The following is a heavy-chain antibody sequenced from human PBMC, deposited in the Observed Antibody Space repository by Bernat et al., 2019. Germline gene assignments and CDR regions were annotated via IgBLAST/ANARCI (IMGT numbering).Heavy chain of an antibody. J-gene: IGHJ6*02. CDR3: ARDSDILTGYGRYYYYGMDV. D-gene: IGHD3-9*01. CDR2: ISYDGSNK. CDR1: GFTFSSYA. Sequence: QVQLVESGGGVVQPGRSLRLSCAASGFTFSSYAMHWVRQAPGKGLEWVAVISYDGSNKYYADSVKGRFTISRDNSKNTLYLQMNSLRAEDTAVYYCARDSDILTGYGRYYYYGMDVWGQGTTVTVSS. V-gene: IGHV3-30*01.